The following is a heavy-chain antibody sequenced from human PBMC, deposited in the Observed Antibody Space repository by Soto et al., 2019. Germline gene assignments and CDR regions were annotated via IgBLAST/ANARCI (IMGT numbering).Heavy chain of an antibody. CDR1: GYTFTSSG. V-gene: IGHV1-18*04. CDR2: ISAYNGNT. CDR3: ARQPDTAMRSDFDY. D-gene: IGHD5-18*01. Sequence: ASEKVSCKASGYTFTSSGISWVRQAPGQGLEWMGWISAYNGNTNYAQKLQGRVTMTTDTSTSTAYMVLRSLRSDDTAVYYCARQPDTAMRSDFDYWGQGTLVTV. J-gene: IGHJ4*02.